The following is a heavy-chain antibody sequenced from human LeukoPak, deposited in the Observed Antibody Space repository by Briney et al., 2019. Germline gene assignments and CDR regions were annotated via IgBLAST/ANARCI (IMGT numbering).Heavy chain of an antibody. CDR3: AKGQKLDAGVFHS. Sequence: GGALTLSCAASGSTFSSVTMTWGRKPPAKGMELVSSIRSNVDTTYNADSVKGRFRISRQNSKHPLYLQMNSLRVEQTAIYYRAKGQKLDAGVFHSWGEGTLVTVSS. V-gene: IGHV3-23*01. J-gene: IGHJ4*02. CDR1: GSTFSSVT. CDR2: IRSNVDTT. D-gene: IGHD1-1*01.